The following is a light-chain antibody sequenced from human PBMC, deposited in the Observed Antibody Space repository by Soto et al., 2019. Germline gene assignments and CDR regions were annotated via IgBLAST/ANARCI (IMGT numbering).Light chain of an antibody. CDR3: QQFNSYSWT. Sequence: DIQLTQSPSFLSASVGDRVTIPCRASQGISSYLAWYQQKPGKAPKLLIYAALTLQSGIPSRFRGSGAGTEFTLTISSLQPGDFATYYCQQFNSYSWTFGQGTRWISN. CDR1: QGISSY. CDR2: AAL. V-gene: IGKV1-9*01. J-gene: IGKJ1*01.